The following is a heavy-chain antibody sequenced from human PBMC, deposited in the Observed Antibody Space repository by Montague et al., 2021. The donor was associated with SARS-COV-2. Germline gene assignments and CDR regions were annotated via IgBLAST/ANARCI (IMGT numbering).Heavy chain of an antibody. CDR3: ARDRGYGDFYYYGMDV. D-gene: IGHD3-10*01. J-gene: IGHJ6*02. CDR1: GFTFSNYE. Sequence: SLRLSCAASGFTFSNYEMNWVRQAPGKGLEWVLYISRSGSTIYYEDPVKGRFTITRDNAQKSLYLQMNSLRAEDTGVYYCARDRGYGDFYYYGMDVWGQGTTVTVSS. CDR2: ISRSGSTI. V-gene: IGHV3-48*03.